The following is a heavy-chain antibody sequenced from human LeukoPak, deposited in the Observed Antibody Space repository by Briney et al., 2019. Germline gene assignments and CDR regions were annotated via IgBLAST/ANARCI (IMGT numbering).Heavy chain of an antibody. CDR1: GDSFSTYN. J-gene: IGHJ4*02. Sequence: SETLSLTCAVSGDSFSTYNWNWIRQPAGKGMERIGRIYTSGSTNYNPSLKSRVTMSIDTSKKQFSLKLTSVTAADTAVYYCARDLGYDSSGYHYWGQGTLVTVSS. CDR2: IYTSGST. D-gene: IGHD3-22*01. V-gene: IGHV4-4*07. CDR3: ARDLGYDSSGYHY.